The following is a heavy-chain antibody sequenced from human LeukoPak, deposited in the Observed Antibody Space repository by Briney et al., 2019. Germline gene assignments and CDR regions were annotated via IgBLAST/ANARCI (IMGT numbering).Heavy chain of an antibody. CDR2: ISWDGGST. CDR1: GFTFDDYT. CDR3: AREGGASVY. J-gene: IGHJ4*02. Sequence: GGSLRLSCAASGFTFDDYTMHWVRQAPGKGLEWVSLISWDGGSTYYADSVKGRFTISRDNSKDTLYLQMNSLRAEDTAVYYCAREGGASVYWGQGTLVTVSS. D-gene: IGHD3-16*02. V-gene: IGHV3-43*01.